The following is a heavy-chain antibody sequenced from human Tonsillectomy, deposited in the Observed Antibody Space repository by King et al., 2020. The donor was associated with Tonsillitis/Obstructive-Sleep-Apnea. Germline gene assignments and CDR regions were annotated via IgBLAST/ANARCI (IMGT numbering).Heavy chain of an antibody. CDR1: GFTFRSYG. CDR3: AGWLVSGLDV. CDR2: IWHDGTHE. V-gene: IGHV3-33*01. Sequence: VQLVESGGGVVQPGRSLRLSCAASGFTFRSYGMHWVRQAPGKGLEWVAAIWHDGTHEYYADSVKGRSTISRDNSKKTLYLQMNSLRAEDTAVYYCAGWLVSGLDVWGQGTTVTVSS. D-gene: IGHD6-19*01. J-gene: IGHJ6*02.